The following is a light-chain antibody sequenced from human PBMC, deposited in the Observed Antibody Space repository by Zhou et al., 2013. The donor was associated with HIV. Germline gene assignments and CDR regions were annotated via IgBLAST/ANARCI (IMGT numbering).Light chain of an antibody. Sequence: DIQMTQSPSSLSASVGDRVTITCRASQSISSYLNWYQQKPGKAPKLLIYAASSLQSGVPSRFSGSGSGTDFTLTISSLQPEDFATYYCQQSYSTLRTFGPRDQ. J-gene: IGKJ3*01. CDR3: QQSYSTLRT. CDR1: QSISSY. CDR2: AAS. V-gene: IGKV1-39*01.